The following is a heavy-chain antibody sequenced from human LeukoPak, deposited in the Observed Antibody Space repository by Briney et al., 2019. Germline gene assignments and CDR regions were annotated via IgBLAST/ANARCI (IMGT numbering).Heavy chain of an antibody. CDR1: GFTFSSYA. CDR2: ISYDGSNK. CDR3: ARGVQVTARRRDHYYYYGMDV. J-gene: IGHJ6*02. Sequence: PGRSLRLSCAASGFTFSSYAMHWVRQAPGKGLEWVAVISYDGSNKYYADSVKGRFTISRDNSKNTLYLQMNSLRAEDTAVYYCARGVQVTARRRDHYYYYGMDVWGQGTTVTVSS. V-gene: IGHV3-30-3*01. D-gene: IGHD2-21*02.